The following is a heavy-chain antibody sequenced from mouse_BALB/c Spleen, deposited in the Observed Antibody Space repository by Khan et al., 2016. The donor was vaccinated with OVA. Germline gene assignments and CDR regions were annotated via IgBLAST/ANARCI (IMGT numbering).Heavy chain of an antibody. CDR2: ISSGGHYT. CDR3: AKLAYYYNSGGFAY. Sequence: EVKLEESGGDLVKTGGSLKLSCAASGFTFSTYGMSWVRQTPDKRLEWVATISSGGHYTYYIDSVKGRFTISRDNAENILYMQMTSLRSEDTAMYYCAKLAYYYNSGGFAYWGQGTMVTVSA. CDR1: GFTFSTYG. J-gene: IGHJ3*01. V-gene: IGHV5-6*02. D-gene: IGHD1-1*02.